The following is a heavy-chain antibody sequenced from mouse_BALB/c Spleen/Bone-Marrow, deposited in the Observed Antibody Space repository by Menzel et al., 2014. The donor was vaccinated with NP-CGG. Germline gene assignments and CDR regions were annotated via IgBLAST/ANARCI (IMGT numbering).Heavy chain of an antibody. CDR1: GYTFSSYW. V-gene: IGHV1-9*01. CDR3: ARGLYGNYGE. J-gene: IGHJ4*01. Sequence: VKLMESGAELMKPGASVKISCKATGYTFSSYWIEWVKQRPGHGLEWIGGILPGSDTSNYNEKFKGKATFTADTSSNTAHMQLSSLTSEDSAVDYCARGLYGNYGEWGQGTSVTVFS. D-gene: IGHD2-1*01. CDR2: ILPGSDTS.